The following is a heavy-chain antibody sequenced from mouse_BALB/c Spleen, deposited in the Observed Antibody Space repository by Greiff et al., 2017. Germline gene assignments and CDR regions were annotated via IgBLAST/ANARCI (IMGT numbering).Heavy chain of an antibody. CDR2: IRNKANGYTT. J-gene: IGHJ2*01. V-gene: IGHV7-3*02. Sequence: EVQLVESGGGLVQPGGSLRLSCATSGFTFTDYYMSWVRQPPGKALEWLGFIRNKANGYTTEYSASVKGRFTISRDNSQSILYLQMNTLRAEDSATYYCARETDGDYFDYWGQGTTLTVSS. CDR3: ARETDGDYFDY. CDR1: GFTFTDYY.